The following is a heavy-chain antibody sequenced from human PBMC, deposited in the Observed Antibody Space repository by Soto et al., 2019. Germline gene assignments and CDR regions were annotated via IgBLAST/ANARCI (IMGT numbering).Heavy chain of an antibody. J-gene: IGHJ5*02. Sequence: SETLSLTCTVSGASISGFYWSWIRKSAGKGLEWIGRIYATGTTDYNPSLKSRVMMSVDTSKKQFSLKLRSVTAAHTAVYYCVRDGTKTLRDWFDPWGQGIAVTVS. CDR1: GASISGFY. CDR2: IYATGTT. D-gene: IGHD1-1*01. CDR3: VRDGTKTLRDWFDP. V-gene: IGHV4-4*07.